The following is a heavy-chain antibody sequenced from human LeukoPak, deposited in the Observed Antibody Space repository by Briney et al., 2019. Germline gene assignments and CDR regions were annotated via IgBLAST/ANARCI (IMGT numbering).Heavy chain of an antibody. Sequence: GGSLRLSCAASGFTFDDYGMSWVRQAPGKGLEWVSGINWNGGSTGYADSVKGRFTISRDNAKNSLYLQMNSLRAEDTALYYCARARDYGGKIPEYFRHWGQGTLVTVSS. V-gene: IGHV3-20*04. CDR1: GFTFDDYG. CDR3: ARARDYGGKIPEYFRH. D-gene: IGHD4-23*01. J-gene: IGHJ1*01. CDR2: INWNGGST.